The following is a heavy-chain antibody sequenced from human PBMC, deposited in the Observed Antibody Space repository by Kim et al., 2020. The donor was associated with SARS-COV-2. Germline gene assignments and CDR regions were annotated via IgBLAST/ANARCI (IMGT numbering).Heavy chain of an antibody. Sequence: GGSLRLSCAASGFTFSSYAMSWVRQAPGKGLEWVSAISGSGGSTYYADSVKGRFTISRDNSKNTLYLQMNSLRAEDTAVYYCAKASDRVKTGITGTTAAFDIWGQGTMVTVSS. CDR2: ISGSGGST. CDR1: GFTFSSYA. J-gene: IGHJ3*02. CDR3: AKASDRVKTGITGTTAAFDI. D-gene: IGHD1-20*01. V-gene: IGHV3-23*01.